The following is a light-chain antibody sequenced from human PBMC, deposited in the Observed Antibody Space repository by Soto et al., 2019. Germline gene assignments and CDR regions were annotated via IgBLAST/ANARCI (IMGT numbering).Light chain of an antibody. CDR1: QSVSSN. V-gene: IGKV3-15*01. CDR3: QHYNNWPPWT. Sequence: EIVMTQSPATLSVSLGEGATLSCRASQSVSSNLAWYQQKPGQAPRLLIYGASIRATGIPARFSGSGSGTEFTLTISTLQSEDFAIYYCQHYNNWPPWTFGQGTKVDIK. J-gene: IGKJ1*01. CDR2: GAS.